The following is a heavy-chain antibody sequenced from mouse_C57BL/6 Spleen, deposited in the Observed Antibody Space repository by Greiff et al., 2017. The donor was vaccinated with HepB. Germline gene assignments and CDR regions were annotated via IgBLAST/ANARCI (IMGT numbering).Heavy chain of an antibody. CDR2: INPSSGYT. J-gene: IGHJ2*01. CDR3: AREGNGYTYYFDY. CDR1: GYTFTSYT. D-gene: IGHD2-2*01. V-gene: IGHV1-4*01. Sequence: QVQLKESGAELARPGASVKMSCKASGYTFTSYTMHWVKQRPGQGLEWIGYINPSSGYTKYNQKFKDKATLTADKSSSTAYMQLSSLTSEDSAVYYCAREGNGYTYYFDYWGQGTTLTVSS.